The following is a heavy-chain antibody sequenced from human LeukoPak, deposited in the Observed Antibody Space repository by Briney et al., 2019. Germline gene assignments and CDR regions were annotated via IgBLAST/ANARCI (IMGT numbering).Heavy chain of an antibody. D-gene: IGHD2-15*01. CDR1: GFTFSSRW. V-gene: IGHV3-74*01. J-gene: IGHJ6*02. CDR2: INTDGSTT. Sequence: GGSLRLSCVASGFTFSSRWMHWVRQAPGKGLVWVSIINTDGSTTRYADSVKGRFTISRDNAKNSLYLQMNSLRAEDTAVYYCAREGSGGGYYYYGMDVWGQGTTVTVSS. CDR3: AREGSGGGYYYYGMDV.